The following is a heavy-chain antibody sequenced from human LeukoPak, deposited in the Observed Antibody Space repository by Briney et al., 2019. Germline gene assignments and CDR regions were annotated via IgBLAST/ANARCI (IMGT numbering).Heavy chain of an antibody. J-gene: IGHJ4*02. D-gene: IGHD3-22*01. CDR3: ARAPNQPSSGYYSFDY. Sequence: SETLSLTCAVSGGSISSNNWWTWVRQPPGKGLEWIGEIYHSGTTNYNPSVKSRVTISVDKSKNQFSLKLNSVTAADTAVYYCARAPNQPSSGYYSFDYWGQGALVTVSS. V-gene: IGHV4-4*02. CDR2: IYHSGTT. CDR1: GGSISSNNW.